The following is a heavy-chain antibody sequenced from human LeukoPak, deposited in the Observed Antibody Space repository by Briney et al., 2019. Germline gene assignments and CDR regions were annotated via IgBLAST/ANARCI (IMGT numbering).Heavy chain of an antibody. Sequence: SETLSLTCTVSGGSISSHYWSWIRQPAGKGLEWIGRIFPGGSTNYNPSLKSRVTISVDTSKNQFSLKLSSVTAADTAVYYCARHEGYRDYYFDYWGQGTLVTVSS. CDR1: GGSISSHY. J-gene: IGHJ4*02. D-gene: IGHD6-13*01. V-gene: IGHV4-4*07. CDR2: IFPGGST. CDR3: ARHEGYRDYYFDY.